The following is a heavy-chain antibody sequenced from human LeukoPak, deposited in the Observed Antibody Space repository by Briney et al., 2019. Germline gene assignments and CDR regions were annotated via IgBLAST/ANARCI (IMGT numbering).Heavy chain of an antibody. CDR3: ASPPGGY. Sequence: GGSLRLSCAASGFTFSTYGMHWVRQAPGKGLEWVAVIWYDGSNEYYADSVKARFTISRDNSKNTLTLQMNSLKVEDTAVYYCASPPGGYWGQGTLVTVSS. D-gene: IGHD3-10*01. V-gene: IGHV3-33*01. J-gene: IGHJ4*02. CDR1: GFTFSTYG. CDR2: IWYDGSNE.